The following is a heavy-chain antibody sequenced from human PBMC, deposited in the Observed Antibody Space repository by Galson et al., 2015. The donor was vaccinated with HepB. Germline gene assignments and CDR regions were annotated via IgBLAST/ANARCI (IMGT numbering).Heavy chain of an antibody. D-gene: IGHD3-10*01. CDR3: ARVSSLWFRDSPYCMDV. CDR2: MNPNSGNT. J-gene: IGHJ6*03. V-gene: IGHV1-8*01. Sequence: SVKVSCKASGYTFTSYDINWVRQATGQGLEWMGWMNPNSGNTGYAQKFQGRVTMTRNTSISTAYMELSSLRSEDTAVYYCARVSSLWFRDSPYCMDVWGKETTVTVSS. CDR1: GYTFTSYD.